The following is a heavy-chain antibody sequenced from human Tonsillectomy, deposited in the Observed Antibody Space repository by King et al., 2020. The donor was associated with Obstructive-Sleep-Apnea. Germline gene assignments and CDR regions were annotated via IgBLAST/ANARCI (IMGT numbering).Heavy chain of an antibody. CDR2: INWNSGII. J-gene: IGHJ4*02. V-gene: IGHV3-9*01. Sequence: VQLVESGGGLVQPGRSLRLSCAASGFTFDDYAMHWVRRAPGRGLEWVSGINWNSGIIGYADSVKGRFTISRDNAKSSLYLQMNSLRAEDTALYYCAKPIFFPLMGTTEYYFDYWGQGTLVTVSS. D-gene: IGHD1-7*01. CDR1: GFTFDDYA. CDR3: AKPIFFPLMGTTEYYFDY.